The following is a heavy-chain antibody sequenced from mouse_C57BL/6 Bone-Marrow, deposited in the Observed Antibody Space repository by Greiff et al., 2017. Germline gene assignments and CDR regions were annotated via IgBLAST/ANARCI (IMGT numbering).Heavy chain of an antibody. D-gene: IGHD1-1*01. CDR2: ISDGGSYT. CDR3: ARDITTVVGKFDY. J-gene: IGHJ2*01. Sequence: EVQLVESGGGLVKPGGSLKLSCAASGFTFSSYAMSWVRQTPVKRLEWVATISDGGSYTYYPDNVKGRFTISRDNAKNNLYLQMSHLKSEDTAMYYCARDITTVVGKFDYWGQGTTLTVSS. CDR1: GFTFSSYA. V-gene: IGHV5-4*01.